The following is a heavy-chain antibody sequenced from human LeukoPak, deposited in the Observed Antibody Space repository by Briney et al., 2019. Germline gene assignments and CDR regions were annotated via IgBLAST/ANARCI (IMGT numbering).Heavy chain of an antibody. CDR2: ITDSGGRT. J-gene: IGHJ4*02. V-gene: IGHV3-23*01. D-gene: IGHD3-22*01. Sequence: GGSLRLSCAVSGITLSNYGMSWVRQAPGKGLEWVAGITDSGGRTNYADSVKGRFTISRDNPKNTLYLQMNSLRAEDTAVYFCAKRGVVIRVILVGFHKEAYYFDSWGQGALVTVSS. CDR3: AKRGVVIRVILVGFHKEAYYFDS. CDR1: GITLSNYG.